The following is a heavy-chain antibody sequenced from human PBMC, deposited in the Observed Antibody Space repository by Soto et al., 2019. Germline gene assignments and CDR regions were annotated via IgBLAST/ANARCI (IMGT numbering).Heavy chain of an antibody. CDR1: GGSVSSVTYY. J-gene: IGHJ5*02. Sequence: SETLSLTCIVSGGSVSSVTYYWSWIRQPPGKGLEWIGYIYYSGSPNYNPSLKGRVSMSLDTSKNQFSLKLISVTAADTAFYYCARADDYKSSWFDPWGQGTLVTVSS. CDR2: IYYSGSP. V-gene: IGHV4-61*01. CDR3: ARADDYKSSWFDP. D-gene: IGHD4-4*01.